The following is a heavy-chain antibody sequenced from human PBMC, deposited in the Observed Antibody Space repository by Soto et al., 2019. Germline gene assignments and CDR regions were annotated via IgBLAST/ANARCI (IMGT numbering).Heavy chain of an antibody. CDR3: ARDRLRFLEWLAPNPYYYGMDV. Sequence: GASVKVSCKASGYTFTGYYMHWVRQAPGQGLEWMGWINPNSGGTNYAQKFQGWVTMTRDTSISTAYMELSRLRSDDTAVYYCARDRLRFLEWLAPNPYYYGMDVWGQGTTVTVPS. CDR1: GYTFTGYY. J-gene: IGHJ6*02. D-gene: IGHD3-3*01. CDR2: INPNSGGT. V-gene: IGHV1-2*04.